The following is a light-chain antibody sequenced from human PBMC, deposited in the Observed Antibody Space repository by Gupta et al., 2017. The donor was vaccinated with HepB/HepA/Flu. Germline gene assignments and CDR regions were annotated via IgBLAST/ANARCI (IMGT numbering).Light chain of an antibody. Sequence: EIVLTQSPGTLSLSPGEGATLSCRASQSVSSYLAWYQQKPGQARRLLIYDASNRATGIPARFSGSGSGTDFTLTISSLEPEDFAVYYCQQRSNWPLTFGGGTKVEIK. V-gene: IGKV3-11*01. J-gene: IGKJ4*01. CDR1: QSVSSY. CDR2: DAS. CDR3: QQRSNWPLT.